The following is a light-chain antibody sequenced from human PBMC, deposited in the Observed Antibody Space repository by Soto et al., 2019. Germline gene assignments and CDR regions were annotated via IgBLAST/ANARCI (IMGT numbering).Light chain of an antibody. CDR3: SSYADTNNLL. J-gene: IGLJ2*01. CDR1: SSDVGAYKY. CDR2: AVS. V-gene: IGLV2-8*01. Sequence: QSALTQPPSASGSPGQSVTISCTGTSSDVGAYKYVSWYQQHPGKAPKLMIYAVSERPSGVPDRFSGSKSGNTASLTVSWLQSEDEADYYCSSYADTNNLLFGGGTKVTVL.